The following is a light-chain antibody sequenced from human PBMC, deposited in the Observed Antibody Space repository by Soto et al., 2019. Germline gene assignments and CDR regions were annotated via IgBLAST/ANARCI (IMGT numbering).Light chain of an antibody. V-gene: IGLV1-40*01. Sequence: QSVLTQPPSVSGAPGQRVTISCTGSSSNIGAGYDVHWYQQLPGTAPKLLIYGDINRPSGVPDRFSGSKSGSSASLDITGLQAEDEADYYCQSYDSSLSGYVFGGGTKLTVL. CDR2: GDI. J-gene: IGLJ3*02. CDR1: SSNIGAGYD. CDR3: QSYDSSLSGYV.